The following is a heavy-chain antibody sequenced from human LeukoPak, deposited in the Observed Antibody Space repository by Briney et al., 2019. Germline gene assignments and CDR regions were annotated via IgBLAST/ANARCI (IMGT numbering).Heavy chain of an antibody. CDR2: IYPGDSDT. D-gene: IGHD3-22*01. Sequence: GESLKISCKGSGYSFTSYWIGWVRQMPGKGLEGMGIIYPGDSDTRYSPSFQGQVTISADKSISTAYLQWSSLKASDTAMYYCARRTDSSGYYSEIDYWGQGTLVTVSS. V-gene: IGHV5-51*01. CDR3: ARRTDSSGYYSEIDY. CDR1: GYSFTSYW. J-gene: IGHJ4*02.